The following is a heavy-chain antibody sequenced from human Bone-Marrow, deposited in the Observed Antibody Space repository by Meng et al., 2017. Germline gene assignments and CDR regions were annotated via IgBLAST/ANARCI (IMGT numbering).Heavy chain of an antibody. CDR3: AKGRGYSAYYFDY. CDR2: ISWNRGNI. V-gene: IGHV3-9*01. D-gene: IGHD5-18*01. CDR1: GFTFDDYA. Sequence: SLKISCAASGFTFDDYAMHWVRQAPGKGLEWVSGISWNRGNIAYADSVKGRFTISRDNAKNSLYLQMNSLRAEDTALYYCAKGRGYSAYYFDYWGQGTLVTVSS. J-gene: IGHJ4*02.